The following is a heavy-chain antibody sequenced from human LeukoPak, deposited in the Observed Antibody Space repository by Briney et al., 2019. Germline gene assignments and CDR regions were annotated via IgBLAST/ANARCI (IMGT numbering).Heavy chain of an antibody. V-gene: IGHV3-7*01. CDR2: IRMDGGEQ. CDR1: GFTFSSYW. Sequence: RAGGSLRPSCAASGFTFSSYWMTWVRQTPGKGLEWVANIRMDGGEQYYMDSVEGRFTISRDNAKNSLYLQMYSLRPEDTAVYYCARDKGYNSAYWGRGTLVTVSS. J-gene: IGHJ4*02. CDR3: ARDKGYNSAY. D-gene: IGHD5-24*01.